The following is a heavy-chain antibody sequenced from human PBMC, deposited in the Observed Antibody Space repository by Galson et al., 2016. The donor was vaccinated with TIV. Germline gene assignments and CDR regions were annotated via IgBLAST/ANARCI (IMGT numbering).Heavy chain of an antibody. CDR2: VDPEDGKT. Sequence: VKVSCKVSGYNFTDYYLHWMQQAPGKGFEWMGHVDPEDGKTKYAAKFQGRVTMTADTSTDTAYMELSYLRSEDTAIYYCTTVRLRGSGGMDVWGQGTTVIVS. CDR1: GYNFTDYY. V-gene: IGHV1-69-2*01. CDR3: TTVRLRGSGGMDV. D-gene: IGHD2-8*01. J-gene: IGHJ6*02.